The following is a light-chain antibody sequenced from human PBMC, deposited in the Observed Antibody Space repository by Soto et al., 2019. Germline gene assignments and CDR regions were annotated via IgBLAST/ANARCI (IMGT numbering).Light chain of an antibody. Sequence: QSVLTQPPSASGTPGQRVTISCSGSSSNIGRTSVYWFQQLPGTAPKLLIYTNNQRPSGVPDRFSGSKSGTSASLAISGLRSEDEADYYCAAWGDSLSVWAFGGGTKLTVL. J-gene: IGLJ3*02. CDR3: AAWGDSLSVWA. CDR2: TNN. CDR1: SSNIGRTS. V-gene: IGLV1-47*01.